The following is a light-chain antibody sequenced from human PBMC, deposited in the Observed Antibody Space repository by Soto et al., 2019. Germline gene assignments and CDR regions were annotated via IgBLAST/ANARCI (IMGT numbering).Light chain of an antibody. CDR3: QQRSNRPPGIT. V-gene: IGKV3-11*01. Sequence: EIVLTQSPATLSLSPGERATLSCRASRSINNYLAWYQQRPGQAPRLLFYDASNRATGIPARFNGSGSGTDFTLTITSLEPDDFAVYYCQQRSNRPPGITFGQGTKLEIK. CDR2: DAS. CDR1: RSINNY. J-gene: IGKJ2*01.